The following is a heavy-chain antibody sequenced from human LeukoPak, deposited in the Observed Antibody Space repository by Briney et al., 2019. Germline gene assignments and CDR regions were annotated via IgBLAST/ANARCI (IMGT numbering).Heavy chain of an antibody. CDR2: ISSDGDTT. V-gene: IGHV3-64D*08. J-gene: IGHJ4*02. D-gene: IGHD4-17*01. Sequence: PGGCLRLSCSASGFTFSTYAMEWVPQAPGKGLEYVSAISSDGDTTYYADSVKGRFTISRDNSKNTLYLKMRSLRGEDMAVYCCVTTTVKNWGQGTLVTVSS. CDR1: GFTFSTYA. CDR3: VTTTVKN.